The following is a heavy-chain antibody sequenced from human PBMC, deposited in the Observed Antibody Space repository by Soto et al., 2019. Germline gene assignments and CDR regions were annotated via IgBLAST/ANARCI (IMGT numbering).Heavy chain of an antibody. J-gene: IGHJ6*04. CDR3: ARDSQGLPAASPGFYYYGLDV. Sequence: GGSLRLSCAASGFTVSSNYMSWVRQAPGKGLEWVSIIYPAGSTYYADSVQGRFTISRDNSKNTLYLQMNSLRAEDTAVYYCARDSQGLPAASPGFYYYGLDVWGKGTKVTV. CDR2: IYPAGST. D-gene: IGHD2-2*01. V-gene: IGHV3-53*01. CDR1: GFTVSSNY.